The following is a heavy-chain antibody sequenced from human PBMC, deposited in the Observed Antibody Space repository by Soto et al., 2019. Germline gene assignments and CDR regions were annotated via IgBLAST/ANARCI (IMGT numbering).Heavy chain of an antibody. CDR2: ISGSGGST. J-gene: IGHJ4*02. Sequence: EVQLLESGGGLVQPGGSLRLSCAASGFTFSSYAMSWVRQAPGKGLEWVSGISGSGGSTYYADSVKGRFTISRDNSKNTLFLHMDSLSAEDTALYYCARGAAAGPGPSFGYWGQGTLVPVSS. D-gene: IGHD6-13*01. CDR1: GFTFSSYA. CDR3: ARGAAAGPGPSFGY. V-gene: IGHV3-23*01.